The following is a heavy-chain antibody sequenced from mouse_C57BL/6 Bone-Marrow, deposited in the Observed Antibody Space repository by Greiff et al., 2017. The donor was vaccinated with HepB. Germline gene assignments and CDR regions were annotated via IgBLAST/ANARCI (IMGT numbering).Heavy chain of an antibody. CDR2: IDPEHGDT. Sequence: VHVKQSGAELVRPGASVKLSCTASGFNIKDDYMHWVKQRPEQGLEWIGWIDPEHGDTEYASKFQGKATITADTSSTTAYLQLSSMTSAEPAVYYCTSYYYCSSYVGRYLDYRGQGTTLTVSS. D-gene: IGHD1-1*01. CDR1: GFNIKDDY. V-gene: IGHV14-4*01. J-gene: IGHJ2*01. CDR3: TSYYYCSSYVGRYLDY.